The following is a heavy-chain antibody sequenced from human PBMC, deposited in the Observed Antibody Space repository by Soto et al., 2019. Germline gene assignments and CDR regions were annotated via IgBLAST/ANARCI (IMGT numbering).Heavy chain of an antibody. V-gene: IGHV4-59*01. Sequence: SETLSLTCTVSGGSISSYYWSWIRQPPGKGLEWIGYISYTVSTNYSPSLKSRVTMSVDTSNNQFSLKLSSVTAADTAVYYCAREGRSSLNWFDPWGQGTLVTVSS. CDR2: ISYTVST. CDR1: GGSISSYY. J-gene: IGHJ5*02. CDR3: AREGRSSLNWFDP.